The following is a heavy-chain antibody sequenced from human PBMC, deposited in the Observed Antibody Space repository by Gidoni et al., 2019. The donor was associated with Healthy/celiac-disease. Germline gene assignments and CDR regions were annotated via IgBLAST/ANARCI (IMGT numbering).Heavy chain of an antibody. J-gene: IGHJ2*01. D-gene: IGHD5-12*01. CDR3: ARDASTGYDFVKPDYWYFDL. CDR1: GGPFSSSA. CDR2: IIPIFGTA. Sequence: QVQLVQSGAEVKKPGSSVKVSCKASGGPFSSSAISRVRQAPGQGLEWMGGIIPIFGTANYAQKFQGRVTITADESTSTAYMELSSLRSEDTAVYYCARDASTGYDFVKPDYWYFDLWGRGTLVTVSS. V-gene: IGHV1-69*01.